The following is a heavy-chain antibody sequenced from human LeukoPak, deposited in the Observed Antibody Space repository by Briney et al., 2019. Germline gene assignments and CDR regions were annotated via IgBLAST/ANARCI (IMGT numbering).Heavy chain of an antibody. V-gene: IGHV3-30-3*01. CDR3: VRESEYYFDHSASFDY. Sequence: LSLTCTVSGGSISSSSYYWGWIRQAPGKGLEWVAVMSSDGNAMFYADSVKGRFTISRDNSKNTLYLQMNSLRAEDTAVYYCVRESEYYFDHSASFDYWGQGTLVTVSS. CDR1: GGSISSSS. D-gene: IGHD3-22*01. J-gene: IGHJ4*02. CDR2: MSSDGNAM.